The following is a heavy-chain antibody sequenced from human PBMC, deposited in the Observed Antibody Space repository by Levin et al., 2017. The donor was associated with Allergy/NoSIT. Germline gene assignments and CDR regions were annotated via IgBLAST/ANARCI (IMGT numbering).Heavy chain of an antibody. CDR3: ARQPGGRGYGKRGGNAFDY. J-gene: IGHJ4*02. D-gene: IGHD5-12*01. CDR1: GGSISSSSYY. V-gene: IGHV4-39*01. CDR2: IYYSGST. Sequence: SETLSLTCTVSGGSISSSSYYWGWIRQPPGKGLEWIGSIYYSGSTYYNPSLKSRVTISVDTSKNQFSLKLSSVTAADTAVYYCARQPGGRGYGKRGGNAFDYWGQGTLVTVSS.